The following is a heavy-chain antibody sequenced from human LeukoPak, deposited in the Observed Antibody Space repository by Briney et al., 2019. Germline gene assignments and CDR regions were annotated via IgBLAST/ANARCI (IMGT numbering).Heavy chain of an antibody. V-gene: IGHV3-7*01. Sequence: GGSLRLSCAASGFTFGNYWMSWVRQAPGKGLEWVANIKQDGSEKYYVDSVKGRFTISRDNAKNSLYLQMNSLRAEDTAVYYCARDSPYGSGSSRYYFDYWGQGTLVTVSS. D-gene: IGHD3-10*01. J-gene: IGHJ4*02. CDR1: GFTFGNYW. CDR3: ARDSPYGSGSSRYYFDY. CDR2: IKQDGSEK.